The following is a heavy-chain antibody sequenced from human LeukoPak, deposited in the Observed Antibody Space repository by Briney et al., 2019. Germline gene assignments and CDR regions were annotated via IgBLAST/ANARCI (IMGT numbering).Heavy chain of an antibody. CDR2: IKQDGSEK. V-gene: IGHV3-7*01. CDR1: GFTFSSYW. J-gene: IGHJ4*02. D-gene: IGHD6-19*01. Sequence: GGSLRLSCAASGFTFSSYWMSWVRQAPGKGLEWVANIKQDGSEKYYVDSVKGRFTISRDNAKNSLYLQMNSLRAEDTAVYYCAVEDSSGWYESDYWGQGTLVTVSS. CDR3: AVEDSSGWYESDY.